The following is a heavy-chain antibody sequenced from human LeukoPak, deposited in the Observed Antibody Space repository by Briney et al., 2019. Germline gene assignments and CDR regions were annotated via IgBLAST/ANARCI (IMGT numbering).Heavy chain of an antibody. V-gene: IGHV1-2*02. CDR2: INLNSGGT. CDR3: AIPSTSIAAAGTANFDY. D-gene: IGHD6-13*01. J-gene: IGHJ4*02. CDR1: GYTFTGYY. Sequence: ASVKVSCKASGYTFTGYYMHWVRQAPGQGLEWMGWINLNSGGTNYAQKFQGRVTMTRYTSISTAYMELSRLRSDDTAVYYCAIPSTSIAAAGTANFDYWGQGTLVTVSS.